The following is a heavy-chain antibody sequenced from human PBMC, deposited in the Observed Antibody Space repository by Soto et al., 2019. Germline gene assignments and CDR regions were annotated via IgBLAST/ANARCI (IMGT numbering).Heavy chain of an antibody. CDR2: IYYSGST. D-gene: IGHD1-26*01. CDR1: GGSISSYY. CDR3: ARALSGSDHAFDI. Sequence: QVQLQESGPGLVKPSETLSLTCTVSGGSISSYYWSWIRQPPGKGLEWIGYIYYSGSTNYNPSLTSRVTISVDTSKNQFSLKLSSVTAADTAVYYCARALSGSDHAFDIWGQGTMVTVSS. J-gene: IGHJ3*02. V-gene: IGHV4-59*01.